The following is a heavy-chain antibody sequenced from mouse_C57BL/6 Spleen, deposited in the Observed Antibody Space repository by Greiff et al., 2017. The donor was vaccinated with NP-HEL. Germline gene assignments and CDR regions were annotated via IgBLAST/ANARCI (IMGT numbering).Heavy chain of an antibody. J-gene: IGHJ4*01. CDR2: IDPSDSYT. CDR1: GYTFTSYG. D-gene: IGHD2-4*01. CDR3: ARSSDYDPLYALDY. Sequence: QVQLQQPGAELVMPGASVKLSCKASGYTFTSYGMHWVKQRPGQGLEWIGEIDPSDSYTNYNQKFKGKSILTVDKSSSTAYMQLRSLTSEDSAVYYCARSSDYDPLYALDYWGTGTSVTVSS. V-gene: IGHV1-69*01.